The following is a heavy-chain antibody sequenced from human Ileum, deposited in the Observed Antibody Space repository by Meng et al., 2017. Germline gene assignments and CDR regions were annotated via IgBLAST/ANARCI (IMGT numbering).Heavy chain of an antibody. Sequence: QGHLQESGPGLVRPSATLSPICTVSGGSVSRAGYQWGWIRQPPGKGLEWIGYASTNYNPSLKSRVTISLDTSRNQFSLSLSSVTAADTAVYYCARDHMGSLDYWGQGILVTVSS. CDR2: AST. CDR1: GGSVSRAGYQ. CDR3: ARDHMGSLDY. J-gene: IGHJ4*02. V-gene: IGHV4-61*08. D-gene: IGHD1-26*01.